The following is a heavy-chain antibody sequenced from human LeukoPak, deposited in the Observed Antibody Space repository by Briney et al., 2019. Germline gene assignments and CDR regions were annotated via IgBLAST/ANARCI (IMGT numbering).Heavy chain of an antibody. CDR1: GFTFSSYG. J-gene: IGHJ4*02. Sequence: PGGSLRLSCAASGFTFSSYGMHWVRQAPGKGLEWVAVISYDGSNKYYADSVKGRFTISRDNSKNTLYLQMNSLRAEDTAVYYCAKDGTATNYFDYWGQGTLVTVSS. V-gene: IGHV3-30*18. CDR2: ISYDGSNK. D-gene: IGHD1-1*01. CDR3: AKDGTATNYFDY.